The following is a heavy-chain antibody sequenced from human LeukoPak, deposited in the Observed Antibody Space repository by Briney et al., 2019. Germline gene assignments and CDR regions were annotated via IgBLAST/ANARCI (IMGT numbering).Heavy chain of an antibody. Sequence: SETLSLTCAVYGGSFSGYYWSWIRQPPGKGLEWTGEINHSGSTNYNPSLKSRVTISVDTSKNQFSLKLSSVTAADTAVYYCARGRGFDSPNPVDYWGQGTLVTVSS. V-gene: IGHV4-34*01. CDR3: ARGRGFDSPNPVDY. CDR1: GGSFSGYY. CDR2: INHSGST. D-gene: IGHD1-14*01. J-gene: IGHJ4*02.